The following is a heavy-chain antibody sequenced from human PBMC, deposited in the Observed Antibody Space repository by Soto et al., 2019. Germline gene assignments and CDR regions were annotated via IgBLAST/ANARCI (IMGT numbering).Heavy chain of an antibody. Sequence: QVQLVQSGGEVKKPGLSVKVSCRASGGTFRSYAVSWVRQAPGQGLEWMGVIIPLLNTPKYETKFQDRVTITADASATLAYMELSSLRSEDTAVYYCARESSSPNYYYYGMDVWGKGTTVTVSS. D-gene: IGHD6-6*01. J-gene: IGHJ6*04. CDR3: ARESSSPNYYYYGMDV. V-gene: IGHV1-69*01. CDR2: IIPLLNTP. CDR1: GGTFRSYA.